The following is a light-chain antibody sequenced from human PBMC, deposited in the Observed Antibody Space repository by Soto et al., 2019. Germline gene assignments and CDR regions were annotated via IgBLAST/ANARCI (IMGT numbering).Light chain of an antibody. CDR2: GAS. CDR3: QQYGSSPPIT. CDR1: QSVSSSY. J-gene: IGKJ5*01. Sequence: EIVLTQSPGTLSLSPGERATLSCRASQSVSSSYLAWYQQKPGQAPRLLIYGASSRATGIPDRFSGSGSGTDCTLTISRLEPEDFAVYYCQQYGSSPPITFGQGTGLEIK. V-gene: IGKV3-20*01.